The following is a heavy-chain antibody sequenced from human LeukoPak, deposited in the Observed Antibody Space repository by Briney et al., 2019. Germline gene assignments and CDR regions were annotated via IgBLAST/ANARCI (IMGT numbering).Heavy chain of an antibody. Sequence: GGSLRLSCAASGFTFSSYSLNWVRQAPGKGLEWVSSISGSGSYIQYADSVKGRFTISRDNSKNTLYLQMNSLRPEDTAVYYCAKPFYYDSSFSTRAFDFWGKGTLVTVS. V-gene: IGHV3-21*04. CDR1: GFTFSSYS. J-gene: IGHJ3*01. D-gene: IGHD3-22*01. CDR2: ISGSGSYI. CDR3: AKPFYYDSSFSTRAFDF.